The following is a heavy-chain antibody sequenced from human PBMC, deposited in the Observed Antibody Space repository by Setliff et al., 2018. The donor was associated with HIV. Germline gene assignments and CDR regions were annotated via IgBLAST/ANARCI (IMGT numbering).Heavy chain of an antibody. V-gene: IGHV3-15*01. CDR1: GFNFKSAW. J-gene: IGHJ4*02. Sequence: GGSLRLSCAVSGFNFKSAWMTWVRQAPGKGLEWVGRIKSNSDGGTSDYAAAVKGRFSFSRDDSKFMLYLQMDSLEIEDTAVYFCSTGPTRVSDGVADFWGPGTLVTVSS. D-gene: IGHD2-8*02. CDR3: STGPTRVSDGVADF. CDR2: IKSNSDGGTS.